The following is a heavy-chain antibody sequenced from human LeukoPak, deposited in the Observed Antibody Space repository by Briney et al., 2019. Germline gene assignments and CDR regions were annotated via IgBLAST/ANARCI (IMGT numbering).Heavy chain of an antibody. V-gene: IGHV3-72*01. Sequence: PGGSLRLSCAASGFTFSDHSMGWVRQAPGKGLEWVCRTRNKADRSTKEYSASVKGRFTISRDNSKSSLYLQMTGLKTEESVVYYCVTVGTTMYFDYWGQGTLVTVSS. CDR3: VTVGTTMYFDY. CDR1: GFTFSDHS. CDR2: TRNKADRSTK. J-gene: IGHJ4*02. D-gene: IGHD1-26*01.